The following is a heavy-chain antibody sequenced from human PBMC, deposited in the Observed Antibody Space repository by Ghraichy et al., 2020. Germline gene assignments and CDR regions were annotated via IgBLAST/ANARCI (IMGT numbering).Heavy chain of an antibody. V-gene: IGHV3-48*02. Sequence: GASLRLSCVGSGFTFSSYSMNWVRQSPGKGLEWVSYITSSSRTRFYADSVKGRFTISRDNAQNSLYLQMNSLTDEDTAVYYCARGSTVVRFYYYDGMDVWGQGTTVTVSS. CDR1: GFTFSSYS. CDR3: ARGSTVVRFYYYDGMDV. CDR2: ITSSSRTR. J-gene: IGHJ6*02. D-gene: IGHD4-23*01.